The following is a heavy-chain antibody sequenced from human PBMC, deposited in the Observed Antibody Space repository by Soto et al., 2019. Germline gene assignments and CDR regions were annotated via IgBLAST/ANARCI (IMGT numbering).Heavy chain of an antibody. CDR1: GFTFTSYD. CDR3: ARGSRSFWYFDF. D-gene: IGHD3-10*01. Sequence: GGSLRLSCAASGFTFTSYDMHWVRQTTGNGLGWVSTIGSAGDTYYPDSVKGRFTRSRENAKNSLYLQMNSLRAGDTAVYYCARGSRSFWYFDFWGRGTLVTVSS. J-gene: IGHJ2*01. V-gene: IGHV3-13*01. CDR2: IGSAGDT.